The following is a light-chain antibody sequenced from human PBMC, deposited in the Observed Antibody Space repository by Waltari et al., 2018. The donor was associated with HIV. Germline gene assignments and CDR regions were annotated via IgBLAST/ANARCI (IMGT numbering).Light chain of an antibody. CDR1: SRDVGGYRY. J-gene: IGLJ2*01. Sequence: QSALTQPASVSGAPGQSITISCTGTSRDVGGYRYFSWYQQHPGKAPKLMIFDVSNRPSGVSNRFAGSKSGNTASLTISGLQAEDEAHYFCSSYSSSTALVVFGGGTKVTVL. V-gene: IGLV2-14*03. CDR3: SSYSSSTALVV. CDR2: DVS.